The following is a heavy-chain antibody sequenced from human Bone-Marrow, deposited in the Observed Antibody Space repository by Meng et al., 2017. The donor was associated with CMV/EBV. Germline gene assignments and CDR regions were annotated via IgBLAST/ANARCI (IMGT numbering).Heavy chain of an antibody. CDR3: ARDDILTGYDD. Sequence: SETLSLTCAVYGGSFSGYYWSWIRQPPGKGLEWIGEINHSGSTNYNPSLKSRVTISVDTSKNQFSLKLSSVTAADTAVYYCARDDILTGYDDWGQGTLVTVSS. CDR1: GGSFSGYY. V-gene: IGHV4-34*01. J-gene: IGHJ4*02. D-gene: IGHD3-9*01. CDR2: INHSGST.